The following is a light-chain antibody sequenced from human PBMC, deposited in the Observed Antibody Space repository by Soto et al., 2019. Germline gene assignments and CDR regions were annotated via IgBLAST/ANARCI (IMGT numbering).Light chain of an antibody. CDR1: SSDVGGYNY. CDR2: DVS. Sequence: QSALTQPASVSGSPGQSITISCTGTSSDVGGYNYVSWYQQHPGKAPKLMIYDVSNRPSGVSNRFSGSKSGNTASLTISGLXXXXXXXXXXXSYTSSSTPHVVFGGGTKLTVL. V-gene: IGLV2-14*01. CDR3: XSYTSSSTPHVV. J-gene: IGLJ2*01.